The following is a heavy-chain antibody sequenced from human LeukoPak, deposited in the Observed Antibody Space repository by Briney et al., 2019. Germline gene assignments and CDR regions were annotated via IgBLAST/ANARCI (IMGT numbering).Heavy chain of an antibody. CDR3: ALGHGSGSS. J-gene: IGHJ5*02. CDR2: INEDGGER. CDR1: GFTLNRYW. D-gene: IGHD3-10*01. V-gene: IGHV3-7*01. Sequence: GGSLRLSCAASGFTLNRYWMSWVRQAPGKGLEWVANINEDGGERHYVDSVKGRFTISRDNAKNSLYLQMNSLRAEDTAVYYCALGHGSGSSWGQGTLVTVSS.